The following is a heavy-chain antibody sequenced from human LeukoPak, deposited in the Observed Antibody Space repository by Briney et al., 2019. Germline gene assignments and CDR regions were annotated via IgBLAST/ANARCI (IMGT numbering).Heavy chain of an antibody. D-gene: IGHD2-15*01. CDR3: ARARNRYCSGGSCSGWFDP. V-gene: IGHV1-69*06. Sequence: SVKVSCKASGGTFSSYAISWVRQAPGQGLEWMGGIIPIFGTANYAQKFQGRVTITADTSTSTAYMELRSLRSDDTAVYYCARARNRYCSGGSCSGWFDPWGQGTLVTVSS. CDR2: IIPIFGTA. CDR1: GGTFSSYA. J-gene: IGHJ5*02.